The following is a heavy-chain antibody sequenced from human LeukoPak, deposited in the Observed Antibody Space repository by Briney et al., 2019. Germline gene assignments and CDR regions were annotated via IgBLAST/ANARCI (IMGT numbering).Heavy chain of an antibody. CDR2: VYHNGNS. J-gene: IGHJ6*03. D-gene: IGHD7-27*01. Sequence: SETLSLTCTVSGYFISRVYYWGWLRPTPGKALEWIGRVYHNGNSYINPSLKSRVSMSVETSNNQFSLKLSSVAAADTAVYYCARVNWGAEAAKYFYYYMDVWGKGTTVAVSS. CDR3: ARVNWGAEAAKYFYYYMDV. V-gene: IGHV4-38-2*02. CDR1: GYFISRVYY.